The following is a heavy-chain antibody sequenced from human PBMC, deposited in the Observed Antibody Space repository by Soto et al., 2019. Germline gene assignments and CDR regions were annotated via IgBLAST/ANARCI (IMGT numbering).Heavy chain of an antibody. V-gene: IGHV4-39*07. Sequence: SETLSLTCTVSGGSISSSSYYWGWIRQPPGKGLEWIGSIYYSGSTNYNPSLKSRVTISVDTSKNQFSLKLSSVTAADTAVYYCARDADHRHSYGFGGSAFDIWGQGTMVTVSS. D-gene: IGHD5-18*01. CDR3: ARDADHRHSYGFGGSAFDI. J-gene: IGHJ3*02. CDR1: GGSISSSSYY. CDR2: IYYSGST.